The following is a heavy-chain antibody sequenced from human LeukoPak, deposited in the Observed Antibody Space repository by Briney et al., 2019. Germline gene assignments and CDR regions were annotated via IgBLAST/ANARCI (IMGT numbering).Heavy chain of an antibody. J-gene: IGHJ4*02. CDR1: GFPFSTYA. Sequence: GGSLRLSCAASGFPFSTYAMNWARQAPGKGLEWVSVITGSGGFTQYADSVKGRFTISRDNSKNTVYLQMNSLRVEDTALYYCVRSLDYWGQGTLVTVSS. CDR2: ITGSGGFT. V-gene: IGHV3-23*01. CDR3: VRSLDY.